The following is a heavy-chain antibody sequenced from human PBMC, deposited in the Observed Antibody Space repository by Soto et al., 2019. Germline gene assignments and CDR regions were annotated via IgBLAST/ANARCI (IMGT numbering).Heavy chain of an antibody. J-gene: IGHJ6*02. D-gene: IGHD6-13*01. CDR2: ISGSGGST. V-gene: IGHV3-23*01. Sequence: HPWGSLRLSCAASGFTFSRYAMSWFRQAPGKGLEWVSAISGSGGSTYYADSVKGRFTISRDNSKNTLYLQMNSLRAEDTAVYYCAKWREQQLGNYYYYYGMDVWGQGTTVTVSS. CDR1: GFTFSRYA. CDR3: AKWREQQLGNYYYYYGMDV.